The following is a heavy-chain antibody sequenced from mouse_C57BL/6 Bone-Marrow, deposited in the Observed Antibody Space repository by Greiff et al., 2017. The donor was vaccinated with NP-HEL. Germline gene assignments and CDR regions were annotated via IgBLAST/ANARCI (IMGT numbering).Heavy chain of an antibody. D-gene: IGHD2-2*01. CDR3: ARGSGYQGKPYAMDY. Sequence: DVKLVESGGDLVKPGGSLKLSCAASGFTFSSYGMSWVRQTPDKGLEWVATISSGGSYTYYPDSVKGRFTISRDNAKNTLYLQMSSLKSEDTAMYYCARGSGYQGKPYAMDYWGQGTSVTVSS. V-gene: IGHV5-6*02. J-gene: IGHJ4*01. CDR1: GFTFSSYG. CDR2: ISSGGSYT.